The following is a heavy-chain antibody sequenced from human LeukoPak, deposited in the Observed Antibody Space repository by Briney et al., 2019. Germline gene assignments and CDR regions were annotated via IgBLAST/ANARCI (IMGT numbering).Heavy chain of an antibody. CDR2: INHSGST. Sequence: SETLSLTCAVYGGSFSGYYWSWIRQPPGKGLEWIGEINHSGSTNYNPSLKSRVTISVDTSKNQFSLKLSSVTAADTAVYYCARLDYDILTGYSAGFDYWGQGTLVTVSS. CDR3: ARLDYDILTGYSAGFDY. CDR1: GGSFSGYY. V-gene: IGHV4-34*01. D-gene: IGHD3-9*01. J-gene: IGHJ4*02.